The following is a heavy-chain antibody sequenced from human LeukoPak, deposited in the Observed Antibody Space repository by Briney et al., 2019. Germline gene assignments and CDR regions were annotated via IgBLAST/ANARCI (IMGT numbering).Heavy chain of an antibody. V-gene: IGHV4-39*07. CDR1: GGSISSSSYY. J-gene: IGHJ4*02. CDR2: IYYSGHA. Sequence: SETLSLTCTVSGGSISSSSYYWGWIRQPPGKGLEWIGSIYYSGHAYYKASLKSRVTISIDTSKNQFSLKLSSVTAADTAVYFCASEPYSYDALAQFDYWGQGTLVTVSS. D-gene: IGHD3-22*01. CDR3: ASEPYSYDALAQFDY.